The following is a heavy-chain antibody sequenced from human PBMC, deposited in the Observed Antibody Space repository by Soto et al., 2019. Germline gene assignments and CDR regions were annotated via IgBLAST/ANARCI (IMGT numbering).Heavy chain of an antibody. D-gene: IGHD4-17*01. J-gene: IGHJ6*02. CDR3: ARETVTTGWYYYGMDV. CDR1: GYTFTSYG. CDR2: ISAYNGNT. V-gene: IGHV1-18*01. Sequence: QVQLVQSGAEVKKPGASVKVSCKASGYTFTSYGISWVRQAPGQGLEWMGWISAYNGNTNYAQKLQGRVTMTTDTSTSTAYMELSSLRSDDTAVYYCARETVTTGWYYYGMDVWGQGTTVTVSS.